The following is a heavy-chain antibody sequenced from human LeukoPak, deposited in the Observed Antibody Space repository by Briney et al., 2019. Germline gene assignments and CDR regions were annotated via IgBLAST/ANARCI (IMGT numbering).Heavy chain of an antibody. Sequence: GGSLRLSCTASGFAFGDYGMTWVRQAPGKGLEWVSFIRSMAHGGTTEYAASVKGRFTISRDDSKGIAYLQMSSPKTGDTAVYYCARGAMVRGANYYFDYWGQGALVTVSS. CDR1: GFAFGDYG. D-gene: IGHD3-10*01. CDR3: ARGAMVRGANYYFDY. J-gene: IGHJ4*02. CDR2: IRSMAHGGTT. V-gene: IGHV3-49*04.